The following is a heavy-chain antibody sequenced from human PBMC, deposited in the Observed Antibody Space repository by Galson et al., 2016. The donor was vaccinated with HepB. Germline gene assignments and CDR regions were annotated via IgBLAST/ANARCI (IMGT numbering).Heavy chain of an antibody. V-gene: IGHV3-23*01. CDR2: ISGGAEAT. CDR3: AKNKQYMWRLGELSFLGDY. J-gene: IGHJ4*02. Sequence: SLRLSCAASGFPFSSYDMSWVRQAPGKGLEWVSSISGGAEATYYADSVKGRFTISRDNSKNILSLQMSSLRAEDTAVYYCAKNKQYMWRLGELSFLGDYWGQGTLVTVSS. D-gene: IGHD3-16*02. CDR1: GFPFSSYD.